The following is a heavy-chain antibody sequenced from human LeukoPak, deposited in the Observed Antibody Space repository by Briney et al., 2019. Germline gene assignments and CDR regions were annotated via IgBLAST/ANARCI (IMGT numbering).Heavy chain of an antibody. CDR2: ISAYNGNT. Sequence: ASVKVSCKASGYTFTSYGISWVRQAPGQGLEWMGWISAYNGNTNYAQKLQGRVTMTTDTSTSTAYMELRSLRSDDTAVYYCARETQSYAYVWGSYRYPDYWGQGTLVTVSS. CDR3: ARETQSYAYVWGSYRYPDY. J-gene: IGHJ4*02. V-gene: IGHV1-18*01. D-gene: IGHD3-16*02. CDR1: GYTFTSYG.